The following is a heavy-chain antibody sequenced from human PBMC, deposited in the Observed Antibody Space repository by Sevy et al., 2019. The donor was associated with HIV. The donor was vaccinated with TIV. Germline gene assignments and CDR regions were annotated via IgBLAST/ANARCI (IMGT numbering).Heavy chain of an antibody. V-gene: IGHV1-24*01. Sequence: ASVKVSCKVSGYTLTKLSMHWVRQAPGKGLEWMGTFDPEDGETIYAQKFQGRVTMTEVTSIDTAYMELSSLRSEDTAVFYCAITKDYYDNSGYPFDYWGQGTLVTVSS. D-gene: IGHD3-22*01. CDR2: FDPEDGET. CDR1: GYTLTKLS. CDR3: AITKDYYDNSGYPFDY. J-gene: IGHJ4*02.